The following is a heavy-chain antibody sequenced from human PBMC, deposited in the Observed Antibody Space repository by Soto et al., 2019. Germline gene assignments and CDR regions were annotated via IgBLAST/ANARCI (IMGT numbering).Heavy chain of an antibody. CDR2: IIPIFGTA. CDR1: GGTFSSYA. Sequence: SVKVSCKASGGTFSSYAISWVRQAPGQGLEWMGGIIPIFGTANYAQKFQGRVTITADESTSTAYMELSSLRSEDTAVYYCARSFEVVVVVAATYVYWGQGTLVTVSS. J-gene: IGHJ4*02. D-gene: IGHD2-15*01. CDR3: ARSFEVVVVVAATYVY. V-gene: IGHV1-69*13.